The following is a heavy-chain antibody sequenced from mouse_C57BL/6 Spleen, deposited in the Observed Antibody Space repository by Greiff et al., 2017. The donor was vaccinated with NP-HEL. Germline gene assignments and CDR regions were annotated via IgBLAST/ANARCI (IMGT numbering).Heavy chain of an antibody. CDR2: IWSGGST. CDR3: ARNGVLRASFAY. CDR1: GFSLTSYG. D-gene: IGHD1-1*01. Sequence: QVQLQQSGPGLVQPSQSLSITCTVSGFSLTSYGVHWVRQSPGKGLEWLGVIWSGGSTDYNAAFISRLSISKDNSKSQVFFKMNSLQADDTAIYYCARNGVLRASFAYWGQGTLVTVSA. J-gene: IGHJ3*01. V-gene: IGHV2-2*01.